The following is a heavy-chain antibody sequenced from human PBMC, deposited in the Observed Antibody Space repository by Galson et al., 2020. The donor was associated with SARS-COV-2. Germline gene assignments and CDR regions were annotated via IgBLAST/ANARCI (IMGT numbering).Heavy chain of an antibody. CDR2: IYSDGSST. D-gene: IGHD3-16*01. Sequence: ALHGESLKISCAASGFTFSSHWMHWVRQAPGKGLEWVSRIYSDGSSTSYADSVKGRFTISGDDAKNTLYLHMSSLRAEDTAVYYCARGDMRNDYFDYWVQGTLVTVSS. V-gene: IGHV3-74*01. J-gene: IGHJ4*02. CDR1: GFTFSSHW. CDR3: ARGDMRNDYFDY.